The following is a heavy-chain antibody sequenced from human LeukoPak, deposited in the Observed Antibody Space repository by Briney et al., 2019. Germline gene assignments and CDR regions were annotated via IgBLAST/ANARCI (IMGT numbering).Heavy chain of an antibody. CDR3: ARESTDSGYVGWFDR. Sequence: SETLSLTCTVSGGSISSSSYYWGWIRQPPGKGLEWIGSIYYSGSTYYNPSLKSRVTISVDTSKNQFSLKLSSVTAADTAVYYCARESTDSGYVGWFDRWGQGTLVTVSS. CDR1: GGSISSSSYY. V-gene: IGHV4-39*07. CDR2: IYYSGST. J-gene: IGHJ5*02. D-gene: IGHD5-12*01.